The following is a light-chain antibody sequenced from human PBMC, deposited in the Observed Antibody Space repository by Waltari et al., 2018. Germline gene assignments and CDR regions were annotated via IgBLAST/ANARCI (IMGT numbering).Light chain of an antibody. Sequence: EIVLTQSPGTLSLSPGERATLSCRASQTINNNLLAWYQQKPGQAPRLLINGASSRATGIPDRFSGSGSGTDFTLTISRLEPEDFAVFYCHQYATFPHTFGQGTKLETK. J-gene: IGKJ2*01. V-gene: IGKV3-20*01. CDR2: GAS. CDR1: QTINNNL. CDR3: HQYATFPHT.